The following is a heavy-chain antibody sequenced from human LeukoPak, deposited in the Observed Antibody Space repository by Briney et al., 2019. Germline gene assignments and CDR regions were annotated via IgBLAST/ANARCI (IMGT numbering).Heavy chain of an antibody. D-gene: IGHD3-22*01. Sequence: PGGSLRLSCTVSGFTVSSNSMSWVRQAPGKGLEWVSFIYSDNTHYSDSVKGRFTISRDNAKNSLYLQMNSLRAEDTAVYYCARMTPMYSYGSSDYHYNYFDYWGQGTLVTVSS. CDR2: IYSDNT. V-gene: IGHV3-53*01. CDR1: GFTVSSNS. CDR3: ARMTPMYSYGSSDYHYNYFDY. J-gene: IGHJ4*02.